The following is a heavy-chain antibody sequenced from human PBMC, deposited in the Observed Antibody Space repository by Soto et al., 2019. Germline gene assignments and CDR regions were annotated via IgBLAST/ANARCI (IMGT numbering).Heavy chain of an antibody. D-gene: IGHD1-26*01. CDR2: VNPNIGNT. CDR3: ARASYLDPAFDI. Sequence: QVQLVQFGAEVKRPGASVKVSCKASGYTFTSYDFNWVRQAPGQGLEWMGWVNPNIGNTDYAQKFQGRVTMTRNTSIRTAYMELSSLRSEDTAVYYCARASYLDPAFDIWGQGTMVTVSS. V-gene: IGHV1-8*01. J-gene: IGHJ3*02. CDR1: GYTFTSYD.